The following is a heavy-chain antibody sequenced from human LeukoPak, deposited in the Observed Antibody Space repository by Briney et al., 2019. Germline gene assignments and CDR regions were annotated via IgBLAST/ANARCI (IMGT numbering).Heavy chain of an antibody. CDR3: ARDGSADCSSTSCFDP. V-gene: IGHV1-8*01. Sequence: ASVKVSCKASGYTFTSYEINWVRQAPGQGLEWMGWMNPNSGDTDYAQKFQARVTMTRNTSTSTAYMELSSLRSEDTAVYYCARDGSADCSSTSCFDPWGQGTLVTVSS. J-gene: IGHJ5*02. D-gene: IGHD2-2*01. CDR2: MNPNSGDT. CDR1: GYTFTSYE.